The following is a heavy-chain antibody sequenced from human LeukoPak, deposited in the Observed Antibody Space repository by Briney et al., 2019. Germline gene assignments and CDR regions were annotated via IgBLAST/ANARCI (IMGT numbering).Heavy chain of an antibody. J-gene: IGHJ4*02. CDR2: IFTSGIT. D-gene: IGHD6-19*01. Sequence: SETLSLTCTVSGGSISIYYWNWIRQPAGKGLEWIGRIFTSGITNYNPSLKSRVTISVDTSKNQFSLRLSSVTAADTAVYYCARGWYYVDYWGQGTLVTVSS. CDR1: GGSISIYY. CDR3: ARGWYYVDY. V-gene: IGHV4-4*07.